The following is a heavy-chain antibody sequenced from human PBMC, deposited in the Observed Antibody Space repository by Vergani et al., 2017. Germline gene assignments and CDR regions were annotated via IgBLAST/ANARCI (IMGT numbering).Heavy chain of an antibody. CDR1: GFTFSSYG. D-gene: IGHD6-6*01. V-gene: IGHV3-33*01. Sequence: QVQLVESGGGVVQPGRSLRLSCAASGFTFSSYGMHWVRQAPGKGLEWVAVIWYDGSNKYYADSVKGRFTISRDNSKNTLYLQMNSLRAEDTAVYYCARDMSVGSPRIAARSGFDYWGQGTLVTVSS. CDR3: ARDMSVGSPRIAARSGFDY. J-gene: IGHJ4*02. CDR2: IWYDGSNK.